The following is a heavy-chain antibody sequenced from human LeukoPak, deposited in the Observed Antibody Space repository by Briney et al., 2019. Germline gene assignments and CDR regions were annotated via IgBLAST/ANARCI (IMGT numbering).Heavy chain of an antibody. Sequence: ASVKVSCKASGYTFTGYYMHWVRQAPGQGLEWVGWINPNSGGTNYAQKFQGRVTMTRDTSISTAYMELSRLRSDDTAVYYCARDLDSSSWYDYWGQGTLVTVSS. CDR3: ARDLDSSSWYDY. CDR1: GYTFTGYY. D-gene: IGHD6-13*01. J-gene: IGHJ4*02. V-gene: IGHV1-2*02. CDR2: INPNSGGT.